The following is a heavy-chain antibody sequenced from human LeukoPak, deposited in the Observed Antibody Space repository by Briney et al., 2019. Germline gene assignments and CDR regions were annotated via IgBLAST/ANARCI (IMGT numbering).Heavy chain of an antibody. J-gene: IGHJ4*02. CDR2: IYYSGST. D-gene: IGHD6-6*01. Sequence: KSSETLSLTCTVSGGSISSYYWSWIRQPPGKGLEWIGYIYYSGSTNYNPSLKSRVTMSVDTSKNQFSLKLSSVTAADTAVYYCARAWQLDYWGQGTLVTVSS. V-gene: IGHV4-59*01. CDR1: GGSISSYY. CDR3: ARAWQLDY.